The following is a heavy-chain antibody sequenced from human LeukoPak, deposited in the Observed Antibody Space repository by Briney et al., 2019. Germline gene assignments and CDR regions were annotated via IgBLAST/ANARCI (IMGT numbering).Heavy chain of an antibody. CDR2: VNPNSGGT. D-gene: IGHD1-1*01. Sequence: ASVKVCCKASGYTFTGYYMHWVRQAPGQGLGLMGWVNPNSGGTNYAQKFQGRVTMTRDTSISTAYMELSRLRSDDTAVYCCARDYPYNWNDDFDYWGQGTLVTVSS. J-gene: IGHJ4*02. CDR3: ARDYPYNWNDDFDY. V-gene: IGHV1-2*02. CDR1: GYTFTGYY.